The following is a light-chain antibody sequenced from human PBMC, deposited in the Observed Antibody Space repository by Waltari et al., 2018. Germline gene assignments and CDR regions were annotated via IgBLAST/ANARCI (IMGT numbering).Light chain of an antibody. J-gene: IGLJ2*01. CDR2: AVT. Sequence: QSALTQPASVSGSPGQSITFSCTGTGSDFGSFNLVSWYQHHPGKAPKLIIYAVTKRTSGVADRYSASKSGNTAALTISGVQAEDEADYYCCSYTRRSTLSVGGGTKVTGL. CDR3: CSYTRRSTLS. CDR1: GSDFGSFNL. V-gene: IGLV2-23*02.